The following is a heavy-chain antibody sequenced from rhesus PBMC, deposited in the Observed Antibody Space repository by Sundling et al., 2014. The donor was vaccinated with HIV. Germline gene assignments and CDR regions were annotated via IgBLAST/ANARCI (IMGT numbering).Heavy chain of an antibody. J-gene: IGHJ4*01. Sequence: EVQLVESGGGLVQPGGSLRLSCAASGFTFNHYDMNWVRQSLGKGLEWVSSTSNTGKIMYYADSVRGRFTISRDNAKNSLSLQMNSLKTEDTAVYYCSRGRYCHDGVCNFSFDYWGQGVLVTVSS. D-gene: IGHD2-8*01. CDR2: TSNTGKIM. CDR3: SRGRYCHDGVCNFSFDY. V-gene: IGHV3S4*01. CDR1: GFTFNHYD.